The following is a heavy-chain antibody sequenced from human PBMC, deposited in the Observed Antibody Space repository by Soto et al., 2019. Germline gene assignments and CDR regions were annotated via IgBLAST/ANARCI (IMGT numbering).Heavy chain of an antibody. J-gene: IGHJ4*02. CDR1: GCSIISYY. D-gene: IGHD2-2*01. V-gene: IGHV4-59*01. CDR3: ASRGRTVRYYFYD. Sequence: SATLSLTCTVSGCSIISYYWSWIRQPPGKGLEWIGYIYYSGSTNYNPSLKSRVTISVDTSKNQFSLKLSSVTAADTAVYYCASRGRTVRYYFYDWGQTPLFTLSS. CDR2: IYYSGST.